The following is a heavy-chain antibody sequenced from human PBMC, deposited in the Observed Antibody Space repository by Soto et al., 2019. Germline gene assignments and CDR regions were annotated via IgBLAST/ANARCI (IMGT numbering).Heavy chain of an antibody. D-gene: IGHD2-2*01. CDR2: ISAYNGNT. Sequence: QVQLVQSGAEVKKPGASVKVSCKASGYTFTSYGISWVRQAPGQGLEWMGWISAYNGNTNYAQQLQGRVTMTTDTSTSTAYMELRSLRSDDTAVYYCARAQAYCISTSCYVNYYYGMDVWGQGTTVTVSS. CDR3: ARAQAYCISTSCYVNYYYGMDV. J-gene: IGHJ6*02. CDR1: GYTFTSYG. V-gene: IGHV1-18*01.